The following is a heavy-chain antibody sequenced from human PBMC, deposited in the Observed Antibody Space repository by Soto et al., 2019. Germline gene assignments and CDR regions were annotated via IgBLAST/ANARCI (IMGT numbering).Heavy chain of an antibody. CDR2: ISGYNDNT. CDR1: GYIFTNFG. Sequence: QVQLKQSGPEVRKPGASVRVSCKASGYIFTNFGISWVRQAPGRGLEWMGWISGYNDNTHYAQKLQGRVSMTTDTSTGTAYMDLRSLRSDDTAIYYCVRDSSSWFYYYYGMDVWGQGTTVTVSS. CDR3: VRDSSSWFYYYYGMDV. V-gene: IGHV1-18*01. J-gene: IGHJ6*02. D-gene: IGHD6-13*01.